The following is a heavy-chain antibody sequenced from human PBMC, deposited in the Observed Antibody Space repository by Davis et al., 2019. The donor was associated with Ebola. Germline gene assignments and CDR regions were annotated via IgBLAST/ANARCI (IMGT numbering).Heavy chain of an antibody. V-gene: IGHV4-39*07. Sequence: SQTLSLTCAVSGGSISSSSYYWGWIRQPPGKGLEWIGEINHSGSTNYNPSLKSRVTISVDTSKNQFSLKLSSLTAADTAVYYCARGERWGSGSPLRYYYYYYGMDVWGQGTTVTVSS. D-gene: IGHD3-10*01. CDR2: INHSGST. J-gene: IGHJ6*02. CDR1: GGSISSSSYY. CDR3: ARGERWGSGSPLRYYYYYYGMDV.